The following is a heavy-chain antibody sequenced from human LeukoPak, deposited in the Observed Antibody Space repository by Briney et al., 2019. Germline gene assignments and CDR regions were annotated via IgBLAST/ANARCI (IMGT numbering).Heavy chain of an antibody. D-gene: IGHD1-26*01. V-gene: IGHV1-18*01. CDR2: ISAYNGNT. J-gene: IGHJ4*02. Sequence: ASVKVSCKASGYTFTSYGISWVRQAPGQGLEWMGWISAYNGNTNYAQKLQGRVTMTTDTSTSTAFMELRSLRSDDTAVYYCARVQVGAYYFDYWGQGTLVTVSS. CDR3: ARVQVGAYYFDY. CDR1: GYTFTSYG.